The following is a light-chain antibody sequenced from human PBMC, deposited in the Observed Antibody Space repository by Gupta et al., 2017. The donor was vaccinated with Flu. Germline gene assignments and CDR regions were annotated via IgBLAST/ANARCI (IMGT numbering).Light chain of an antibody. V-gene: IGKV3-11*01. Sequence: EIVLTQSPATLSLSPGERATLSCRASQSVGSSLAWYQQKPGQSPRLLISSASNRATGIPARFSGGGSGTDFTLTISSLEPEDFAVYYCQQRRNWPRTFGQGTXVEIK. J-gene: IGKJ1*01. CDR1: QSVGSS. CDR3: QQRRNWPRT. CDR2: SAS.